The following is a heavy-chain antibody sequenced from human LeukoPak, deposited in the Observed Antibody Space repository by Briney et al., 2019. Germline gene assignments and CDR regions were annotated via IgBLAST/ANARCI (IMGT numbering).Heavy chain of an antibody. J-gene: IGHJ3*02. CDR2: ISGSGGST. CDR3: AKGAPYSSGWYYGAFDI. V-gene: IGHV3-23*01. Sequence: QTGGSLRLSCAASGFTFSSYAMSWVRQAPGKGLEWVSAISGSGGSTYYADSVKGRFTISRDNSKNTLYLQMNSLRAEDTAVYYCAKGAPYSSGWYYGAFDIWGQGTMVTVPS. CDR1: GFTFSSYA. D-gene: IGHD6-19*01.